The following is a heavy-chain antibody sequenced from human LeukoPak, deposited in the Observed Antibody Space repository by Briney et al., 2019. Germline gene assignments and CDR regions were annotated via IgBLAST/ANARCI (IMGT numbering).Heavy chain of an antibody. J-gene: IGHJ4*02. D-gene: IGHD3-16*01. Sequence: SETLSLTCSVSGASISSGSNYWGWIRQPPGKTLEWIGSIYSSGSTYYNPSLKSRVIIIIDTPKNHFSLTLSSVTAADTAVYYCARDMITFGGVIPFDYWGQGTLVTVSS. V-gene: IGHV4-39*07. CDR2: IYSSGST. CDR1: GASISSGSNY. CDR3: ARDMITFGGVIPFDY.